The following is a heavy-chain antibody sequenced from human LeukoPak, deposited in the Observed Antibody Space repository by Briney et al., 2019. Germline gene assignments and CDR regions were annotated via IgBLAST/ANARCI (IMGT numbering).Heavy chain of an antibody. D-gene: IGHD4-17*01. V-gene: IGHV1-69*01. CDR2: IIPIFGTA. CDR3: ARMTTVSTGYFDY. J-gene: IGHJ4*02. Sequence: ASVKVSCKASGGTFSSYAISWVRQAPGQGLEWIGGIIPIFGTANYAQKFQGRVTITADESTSTAYMELSSLRSEDTAVYYCARMTTVSTGYFDYWGQGTLVTVSS. CDR1: GGTFSSYA.